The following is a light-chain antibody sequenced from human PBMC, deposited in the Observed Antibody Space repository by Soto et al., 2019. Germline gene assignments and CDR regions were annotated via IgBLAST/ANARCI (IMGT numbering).Light chain of an antibody. Sequence: QSVLTQPASVSGAPGQAITISCTGTSSDVGGYNYVSWYQQHPGKAPKLMIYDVSNRPSGVSNRFSGSKSGNTASLTISGLQAEDEADYYCSSYTSSSTLATVFGTGNKVTVL. CDR3: SSYTSSSTLATV. J-gene: IGLJ1*01. CDR2: DVS. V-gene: IGLV2-14*01. CDR1: SSDVGGYNY.